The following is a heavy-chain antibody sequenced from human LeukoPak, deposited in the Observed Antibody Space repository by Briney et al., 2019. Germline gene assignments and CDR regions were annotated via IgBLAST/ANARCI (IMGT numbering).Heavy chain of an antibody. CDR3: GRGWIWSGPFDY. Sequence: SETLSLTCTVSGYSISSGYYWGWIRQPPGKGLEWIGSIYHSGSTYYNPSLKSRVTISVDTSKNQFSLKLSSVTAADTAVYYCGRGWIWSGPFDYWGQGTLVTVSS. V-gene: IGHV4-38-2*02. J-gene: IGHJ4*02. CDR1: GYSISSGYY. CDR2: IYHSGST. D-gene: IGHD3-3*01.